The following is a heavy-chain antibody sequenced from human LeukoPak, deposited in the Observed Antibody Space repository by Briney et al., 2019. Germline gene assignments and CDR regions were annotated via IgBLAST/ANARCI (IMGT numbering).Heavy chain of an antibody. J-gene: IGHJ6*03. D-gene: IGHD3-10*01. CDR1: GFTFSSYW. CDR3: ARDQGSGINYYYYYMDV. Sequence: GGSLRLSCAASGFTFSSYWMSWVRQAPGKGLEWVANIKQDGSEKYYVDSVKGRFAISRDNAKNSLYLQMNSLRAEDTAVYYCARDQGSGINYYYYYMDVWGKGTTVTVSS. CDR2: IKQDGSEK. V-gene: IGHV3-7*01.